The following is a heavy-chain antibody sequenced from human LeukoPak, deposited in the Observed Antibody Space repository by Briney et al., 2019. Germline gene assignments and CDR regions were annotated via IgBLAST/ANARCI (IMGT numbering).Heavy chain of an antibody. CDR3: ASSAPSYDILTGYSESPLMMGFDP. CDR2: INHSGST. J-gene: IGHJ5*02. D-gene: IGHD3-9*01. Sequence: SETLSLTCAVYGGSFSGYYWSWIRQPPGKGLEWIGEINHSGSTNYNPSLKSRVTISVDTSKNQFSLKLSSVTAADTAVYYCASSAPSYDILTGYSESPLMMGFDPWGQGTLVTVSS. V-gene: IGHV4-34*01. CDR1: GGSFSGYY.